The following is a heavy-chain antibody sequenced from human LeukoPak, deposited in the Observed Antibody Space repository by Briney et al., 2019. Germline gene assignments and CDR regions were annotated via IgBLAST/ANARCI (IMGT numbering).Heavy chain of an antibody. CDR3: AREVRRQVVPAYFDY. V-gene: IGHV4-59*01. CDR2: IYYSGST. J-gene: IGHJ4*02. Sequence: SETLSLTCTVSGGSISSYYWSWIRQPPGKGLEWIGNIYYSGSTNYNPSLKSRVTISVDTSKNQFSLKLSSVTAADTAVYYCAREVRRQVVPAYFDYWGQGTLVTVSS. CDR1: GGSISSYY. D-gene: IGHD2-2*01.